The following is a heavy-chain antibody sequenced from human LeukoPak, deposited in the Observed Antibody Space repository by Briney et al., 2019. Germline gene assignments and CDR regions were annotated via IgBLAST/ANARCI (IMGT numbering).Heavy chain of an antibody. V-gene: IGHV3-30*04. Sequence: GRSLRLSCAASGFTFSSYTMHWVRQAPGKGLEWVAVISYDGSNKYYADSVKGRFTISRDNSKNTLYLQMNSLRAEDTAVYYCARGRGWYEGNNFDYWGQGTLVTVSS. J-gene: IGHJ4*02. CDR1: GFTFSSYT. CDR2: ISYDGSNK. D-gene: IGHD6-19*01. CDR3: ARGRGWYEGNNFDY.